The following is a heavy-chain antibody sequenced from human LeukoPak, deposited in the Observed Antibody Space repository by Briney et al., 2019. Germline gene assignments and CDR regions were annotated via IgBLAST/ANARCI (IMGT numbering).Heavy chain of an antibody. Sequence: PGGSLRLSCAASGFTFNNYAMSWVRQAPGKGLEWVSGITGSGGSTYHADSVKGRFTISRDNSKNTLYLQMNSLRAEDTAVYYCAKERDGSFDYWGQGTLVTVSS. J-gene: IGHJ4*02. CDR1: GFTFNNYA. CDR3: AKERDGSFDY. CDR2: ITGSGGST. D-gene: IGHD5-24*01. V-gene: IGHV3-23*01.